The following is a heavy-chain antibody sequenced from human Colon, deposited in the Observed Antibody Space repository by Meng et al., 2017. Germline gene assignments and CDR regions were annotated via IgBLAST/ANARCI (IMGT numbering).Heavy chain of an antibody. CDR1: AGPFSGYY. CDR3: SSLLTLDY. CDR2: INHSGDT. D-gene: IGHD2-15*01. V-gene: IGHV4-34*02. J-gene: IGHJ4*02. Sequence: QVPLPQSRPGLLKPSETLTLKCAINAGPFSGYYWSGIRQAPGKGLGWNGEINHSGDTHYTPSLKSRVSMSFDTSKKQFSLHLSSVTAADTAVYYCSSLLTLDYWGPGTLVTVSS.